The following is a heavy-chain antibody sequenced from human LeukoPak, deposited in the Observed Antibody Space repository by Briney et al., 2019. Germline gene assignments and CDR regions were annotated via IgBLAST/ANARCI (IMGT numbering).Heavy chain of an antibody. CDR2: ISSSSSYI. Sequence: GGSLRLSCAASGFTFSSYTMNWVRQAPGKGLEWVSSISSSSSYIYYADSVKGRFTISRDNAENSLYLQMNSLRAEDTAVYYCARERSGGSLIYYSDYWGQGTLVTVSA. D-gene: IGHD6-13*01. CDR3: ARERSGGSLIYYSDY. V-gene: IGHV3-21*01. J-gene: IGHJ4*02. CDR1: GFTFSSYT.